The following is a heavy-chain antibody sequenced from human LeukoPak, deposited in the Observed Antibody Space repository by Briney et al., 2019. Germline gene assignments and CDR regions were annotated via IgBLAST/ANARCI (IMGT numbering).Heavy chain of an antibody. J-gene: IGHJ4*02. Sequence: SETLSLTCIVSGGSISSSNYYWGWIRQSPGKGLEWIGSIYSRGSTYYNPSLKSRVIVSSDMSKNQFSLMLNSVTAADTAVYYCARARYHTEMTYFRTVYYFDYWGQGTLVTVSS. CDR3: ARARYHTEMTYFRTVYYFDY. V-gene: IGHV4-39*07. CDR1: GGSISSSNYY. CDR2: IYSRGST. D-gene: IGHD2-8*01.